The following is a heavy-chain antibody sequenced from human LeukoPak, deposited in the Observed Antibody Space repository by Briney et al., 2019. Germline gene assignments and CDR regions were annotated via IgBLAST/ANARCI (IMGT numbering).Heavy chain of an antibody. J-gene: IGHJ5*02. CDR1: GGSISKSNHY. D-gene: IGHD3-3*01. Sequence: PSETLSLTCSVSGGSISKSNHYWGWIRQPPGKGLEWIGSIYYGGSTYYNPSLKSRVTISVDTSKNQFSLKLSSVTAADTAVYYCARRARDFWSGYTARWFDPWGQGTLVTVSS. CDR2: IYYGGST. CDR3: ARRARDFWSGYTARWFDP. V-gene: IGHV4-39*07.